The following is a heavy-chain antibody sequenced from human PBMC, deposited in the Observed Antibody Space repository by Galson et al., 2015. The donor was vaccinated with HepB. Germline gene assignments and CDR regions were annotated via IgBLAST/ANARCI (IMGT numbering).Heavy chain of an antibody. D-gene: IGHD2-8*01. CDR1: GFTFDNFA. CDR2: LSWNRGSY. CDR3: AKDRWDLLRMGAFDV. Sequence: SLRLFCSASGFTFDNFALHWVRTVPGKGLEWVSGLSWNRGSYGYADSVKGRFPLSRDNSKNSLYLQMNSLRPEDTAVYYCAKDRWDLLRMGAFDVWGQGTLVTVSS. V-gene: IGHV3-9*01. J-gene: IGHJ3*01.